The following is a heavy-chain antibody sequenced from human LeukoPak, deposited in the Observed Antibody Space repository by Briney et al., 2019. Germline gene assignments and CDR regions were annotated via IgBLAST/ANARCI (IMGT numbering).Heavy chain of an antibody. V-gene: IGHV1-2*02. Sequence: SAKVSCKASGYTFTGYYMHWVRQAPGQGLEWMGWINPNSGGTNYAQKFQGRVTMTRDTSISTAYMELSRLRSDDTAVYYCARGEQWLVLYWFDPWGQGTLVTVSS. J-gene: IGHJ5*02. D-gene: IGHD6-19*01. CDR1: GYTFTGYY. CDR2: INPNSGGT. CDR3: ARGEQWLVLYWFDP.